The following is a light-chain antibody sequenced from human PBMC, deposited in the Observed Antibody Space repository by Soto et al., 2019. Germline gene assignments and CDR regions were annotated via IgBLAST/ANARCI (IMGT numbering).Light chain of an antibody. CDR1: QSVGSK. V-gene: IGKV3-15*01. CDR3: QQYSNWPPIT. Sequence: EIVMTQSPATLSVSPGEGATLSCRASQSVGSKLAWYQQKPGQAPRLLIYDASNRSTGIPARFSGSGSGTEFTLTISSLQSEDFAVYYCQQYSNWPPITFGQGTRLEIK. J-gene: IGKJ5*01. CDR2: DAS.